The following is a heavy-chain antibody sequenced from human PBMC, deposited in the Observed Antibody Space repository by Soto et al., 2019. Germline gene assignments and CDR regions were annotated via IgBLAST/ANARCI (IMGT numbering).Heavy chain of an antibody. CDR1: GYTFTSYA. D-gene: IGHD5-12*01. CDR3: ARGGEWLQFLSALDY. V-gene: IGHV1-3*01. J-gene: IGHJ4*02. Sequence: ASVKVSCKASGYTFTSYAMHWVRQAPGQRLEWMGWINAGNGNTKYPQKFQGRVTITRDTSASTAYMELSSLRSEDTAVYYCARGGEWLQFLSALDYWGQGTLATVSS. CDR2: INAGNGNT.